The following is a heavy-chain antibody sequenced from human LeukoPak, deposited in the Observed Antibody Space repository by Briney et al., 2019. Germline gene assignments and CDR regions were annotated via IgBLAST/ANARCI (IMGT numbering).Heavy chain of an antibody. CDR1: GYSFTSYW. CDR3: ARGTDIVVVPAAPFDY. CDR2: IYPGDSDT. D-gene: IGHD2-2*01. Sequence: GESLKISCKGSGYSFTSYWIGWVRQVPGKGLEWMGIIYPGDSDTRYSPSFQGQVTISADKSISTAYLQWSSLKASDTAMYYCARGTDIVVVPAAPFDYWGQGTLVTVSS. V-gene: IGHV5-51*01. J-gene: IGHJ4*02.